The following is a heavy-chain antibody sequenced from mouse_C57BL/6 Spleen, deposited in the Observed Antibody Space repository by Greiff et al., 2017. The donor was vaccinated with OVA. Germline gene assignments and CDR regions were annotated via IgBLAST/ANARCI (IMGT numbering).Heavy chain of an antibody. CDR3: ARQMVTTPFDY. CDR2: IYPGDGDT. CDR1: GYAFSSYW. D-gene: IGHD2-3*01. V-gene: IGHV1-80*01. J-gene: IGHJ2*01. Sequence: VQLQQSGAELVKPGASVKISCKASGYAFSSYWMNWVKQRPGKGLEWIGQIYPGDGDTNYNGKFKGKATLTADKSSSTAYMQRSSLTSEDSAVYFCARQMVTTPFDYWGQGTTLTVSS.